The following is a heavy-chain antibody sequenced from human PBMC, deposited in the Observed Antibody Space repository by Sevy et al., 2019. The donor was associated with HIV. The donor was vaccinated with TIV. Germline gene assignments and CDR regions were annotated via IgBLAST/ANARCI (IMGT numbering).Heavy chain of an antibody. J-gene: IGHJ4*02. CDR2: IYGNHST. CDR1: GFTISSNY. CDR3: ARGEQWLSFNY. D-gene: IGHD6-19*01. V-gene: IGHV3-53*01. Sequence: GGSLRLSCAASGFTISSNYLSWVRQVPGKGLEWVSVIYGNHSTYYAYFVKGRFTISRDNSKNTLYLQMNSLRAEDTAIYYCARGEQWLSFNYWGQGTLVTVSS.